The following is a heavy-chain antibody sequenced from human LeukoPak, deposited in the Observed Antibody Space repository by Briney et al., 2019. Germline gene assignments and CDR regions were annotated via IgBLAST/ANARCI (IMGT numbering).Heavy chain of an antibody. CDR2: ISGSDGTI. V-gene: IGHV3-48*03. D-gene: IGHD1-1*01. CDR3: TRKFPGTVYFDH. J-gene: IGHJ4*02. CDR1: GFIFSSYE. Sequence: PGGSLRLSCVSSGFIFSSYEMNWVRQAPGKGLEWVSFISGSDGTIYYADSVKGRFTISRDNAKKSVYLQMNSRRAEDTAVYYCTRKFPGTVYFDHWGQGTLVTVSS.